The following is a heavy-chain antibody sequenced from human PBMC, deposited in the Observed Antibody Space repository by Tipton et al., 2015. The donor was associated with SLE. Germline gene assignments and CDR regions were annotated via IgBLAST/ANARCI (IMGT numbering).Heavy chain of an antibody. D-gene: IGHD3/OR15-3a*01. CDR3: ARGGEDWTGARFGY. CDR1: GYSISSGYY. J-gene: IGHJ4*02. Sequence: GLVKPSETLSLTCGVSGYSISSGYYWDWLRQPPGKGLEWIGSISYSGSTFYNPSLKSRVTISVDTSKNQFSLKLSSVTAADTAAYYCARGGEDWTGARFGYWGQGTPVTVSS. CDR2: ISYSGST. V-gene: IGHV4-38-2*01.